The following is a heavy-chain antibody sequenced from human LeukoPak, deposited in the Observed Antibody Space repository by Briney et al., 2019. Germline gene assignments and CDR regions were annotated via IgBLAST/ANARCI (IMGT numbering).Heavy chain of an antibody. D-gene: IGHD2-15*01. CDR1: GGSFSGYY. V-gene: IGHV4-59*01. J-gene: IGHJ6*03. Sequence: SETLSLTCAVYGGSFSGYYWSWIRQPPGKGLEWIGYIYYSGSTNYNPSLKSRVTISVDTSKNQFSLKLSSVTAADTAVYYCARSVEGYCRGGSCYSYSYYMDAWGKGTTVTVSS. CDR3: ARSVEGYCRGGSCYSYSYYMDA. CDR2: IYYSGST.